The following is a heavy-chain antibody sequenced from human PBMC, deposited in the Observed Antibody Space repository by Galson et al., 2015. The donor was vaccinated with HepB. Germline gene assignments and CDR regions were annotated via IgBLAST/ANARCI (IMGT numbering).Heavy chain of an antibody. V-gene: IGHV6-1*01. D-gene: IGHD6-13*01. J-gene: IGHJ4*02. CDR2: AYYRSKWYN. Sequence: CAISGDSVSSNSAAWNWIRQSPSRGLEWLGRAYYRSKWYNDYAVPVKSRITINPDTSKNQFSLQLNSVTPEDTAVYYCARAGVRGIAADDFDYWGQGTLVTVSS. CDR3: ARAGVRGIAADDFDY. CDR1: GDSVSSNSAA.